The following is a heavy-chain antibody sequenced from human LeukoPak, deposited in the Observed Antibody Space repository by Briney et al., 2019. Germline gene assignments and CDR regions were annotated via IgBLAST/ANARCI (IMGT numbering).Heavy chain of an antibody. J-gene: IGHJ4*02. D-gene: IGHD1-1*01. CDR2: ISGSGGVI. CDR3: ARDPRTVRI. V-gene: IGHV3-11*04. Sequence: GGSLRLSSAASGFTFSDNYMTWVRQAPGKGLEWLSYISGSGGVIQYADSVKGRFTISRDNAKNLLYLQMDSLRVEDTSIYYCARDPRTVRIWGQGTLVTVSS. CDR1: GFTFSDNY.